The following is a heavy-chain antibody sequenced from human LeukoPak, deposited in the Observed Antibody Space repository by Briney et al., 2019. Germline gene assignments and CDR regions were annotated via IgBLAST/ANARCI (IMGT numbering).Heavy chain of an antibody. D-gene: IGHD3-22*01. V-gene: IGHV1-69*06. CDR3: ASPGDYYDSSGPRRPDAFDI. CDR1: GGTFSSYA. Sequence: ASVKVSCKASGGTFSSYAISWVRQAPGQGLEWMGRIIPIFGTANYAQKFQGRVTITADKSTSTAYMELSSLRSEDTAVYYCASPGDYYDSSGPRRPDAFDIWGQGTMVTVSS. J-gene: IGHJ3*02. CDR2: IIPIFGTA.